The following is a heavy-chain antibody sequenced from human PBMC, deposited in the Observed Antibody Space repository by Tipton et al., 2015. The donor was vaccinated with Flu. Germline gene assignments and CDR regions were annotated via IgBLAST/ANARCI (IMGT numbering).Heavy chain of an antibody. CDR3: ARGSGYANTYLDS. CDR1: GDSIRSDYF. D-gene: IGHD5-12*01. Sequence: LRLSCAVSGDSIRSDYFWGWIRQPPGKGLEWIATIHRSGSTKYNPSLKSRVTISVDTSKNQFSLKVTSLTAADTAVYYCARGSGYANTYLDSWGRGTLVTVSS. J-gene: IGHJ4*02. V-gene: IGHV4-38-2*01. CDR2: IHRSGST.